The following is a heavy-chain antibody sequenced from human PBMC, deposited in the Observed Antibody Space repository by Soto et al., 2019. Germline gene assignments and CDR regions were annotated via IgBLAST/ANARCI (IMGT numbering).Heavy chain of an antibody. D-gene: IGHD3-10*01. J-gene: IGHJ4*02. V-gene: IGHV1-18*01. CDR2: ISPHKSDT. CDR3: ARDLDGSGSYYTNY. Sequence: ASVKVSCKTSGYTFSSIGISWVRQAPGQGLGWMGWISPHKSDTYYAQRLQGRVTMTTDTSTSTAYMELRSLRSDDTAVYFCARDLDGSGSYYTNYCGQGTLVTVA. CDR1: GYTFSSIG.